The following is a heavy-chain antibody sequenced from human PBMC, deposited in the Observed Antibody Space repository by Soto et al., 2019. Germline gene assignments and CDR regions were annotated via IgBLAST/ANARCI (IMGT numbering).Heavy chain of an antibody. Sequence: SETLSLTCAVYGGSFSGYYWSWIRQPPGKGLEWIGEINHSGSTNYNPSLKSRVTISVDTSKNQFSLKLSSVTAADTAVYYCARESHYGSGSYNYYFDYWGQGTLVTVSS. V-gene: IGHV4-34*01. CDR1: GGSFSGYY. J-gene: IGHJ4*02. CDR2: INHSGST. CDR3: ARESHYGSGSYNYYFDY. D-gene: IGHD3-10*01.